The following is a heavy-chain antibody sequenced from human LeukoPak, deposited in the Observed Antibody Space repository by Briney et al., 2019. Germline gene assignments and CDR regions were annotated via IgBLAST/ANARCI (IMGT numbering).Heavy chain of an antibody. CDR3: AKHHWRIDSSGPAWYFDL. J-gene: IGHJ2*01. CDR2: IYTSGST. D-gene: IGHD6-19*01. CDR1: GGSISSYY. V-gene: IGHV4-4*07. Sequence: SETLSLTCTVSGGSISSYYWSWIRQPAGKGLEWIGRIYTSGSTSYNPSLKSRVTMSVDTSKNQYSMNLRYVPAADPAAYYCAKHHWRIDSSGPAWYFDLWGRGTMVTVSS.